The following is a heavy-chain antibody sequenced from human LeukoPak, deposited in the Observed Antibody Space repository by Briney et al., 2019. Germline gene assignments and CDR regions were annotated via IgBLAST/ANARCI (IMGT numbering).Heavy chain of an antibody. Sequence: GGSLRLSCAASGFTFSSYWMSWVRQAPGKGLEWVANINQDGSEKNYVDSVKGRFTISRDNAKNTLYLQMNSLRAEDTAVYYCARPILNAFDIWGQGTMVTVSS. V-gene: IGHV3-7*01. J-gene: IGHJ3*02. CDR2: INQDGSEK. D-gene: IGHD2-21*01. CDR1: GFTFSSYW. CDR3: ARPILNAFDI.